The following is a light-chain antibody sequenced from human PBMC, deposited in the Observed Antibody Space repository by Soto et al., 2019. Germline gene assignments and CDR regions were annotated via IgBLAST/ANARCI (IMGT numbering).Light chain of an antibody. Sequence: DIRLTQSPSFLSASVGDRVTITCRASEGISSYLAWYQQKPGKAPKLLIYAASTLQSGDPSRFSGSGSGTEFTLTISSLQPEDFATYYCQQLNSYPITFGQGTRLEIK. CDR2: AAS. V-gene: IGKV1-9*01. CDR3: QQLNSYPIT. CDR1: EGISSY. J-gene: IGKJ5*01.